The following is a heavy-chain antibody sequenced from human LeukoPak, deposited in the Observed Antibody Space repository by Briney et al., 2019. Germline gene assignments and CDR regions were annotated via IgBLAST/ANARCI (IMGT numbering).Heavy chain of an antibody. J-gene: IGHJ4*02. CDR1: GGSFSGYY. V-gene: IGHV4-34*01. CDR2: INHSGST. D-gene: IGHD3-22*01. Sequence: SETLSLTCAVYGGSFSGYYWSWIRQPPGKGLEWIGEINHSGSTNYNPSLKSRVTISVDTSKNQFSLKLSSVTAADTAVYYCASSNISNGVPSHRGSSFDYWGQGTLVTVSS. CDR3: ASSNISNGVPSHRGSSFDY.